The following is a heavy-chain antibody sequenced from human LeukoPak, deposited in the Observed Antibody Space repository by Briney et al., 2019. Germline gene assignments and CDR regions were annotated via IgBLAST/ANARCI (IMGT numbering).Heavy chain of an antibody. D-gene: IGHD3-22*01. J-gene: IGHJ4*02. CDR2: IKPEGSEI. Sequence: GGSLRLSCKASGFTFISYWMNWVRQAPGTGREGVATIKPEGSEIHYVDSVEGRFTLSRNNARHSLYIQIKTLRAEDTAVYYCARDHYDSSGYSLYYFDYWVQGTLVSVSS. CDR1: GFTFISYW. V-gene: IGHV3-7*01. CDR3: ARDHYDSSGYSLYYFDY.